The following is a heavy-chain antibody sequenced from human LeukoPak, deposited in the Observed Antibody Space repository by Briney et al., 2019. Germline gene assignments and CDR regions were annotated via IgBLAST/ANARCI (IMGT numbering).Heavy chain of an antibody. V-gene: IGHV4-39*07. CDR3: ARIGSWFSSPYFDY. J-gene: IGHJ4*02. CDR2: IYYSGST. Sequence: PSETLSLTCTVSGGSISSSSYYWGWIRQPPGKGLEWIGSIYYSGSTYYNPSLKSRVSISVDTSKNQFSLKLSSVTAADTAVYYCARIGSWFSSPYFDYWGQGTLVTVSS. CDR1: GGSISSSSYY. D-gene: IGHD6-13*01.